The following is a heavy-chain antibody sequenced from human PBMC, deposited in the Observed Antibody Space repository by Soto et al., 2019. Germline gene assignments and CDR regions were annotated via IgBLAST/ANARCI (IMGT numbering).Heavy chain of an antibody. Sequence: GGSLRLSWGASGFTFSSYGMHWVRQDPGKGLEWVAVISYDGSNKYYADSVKGRFTISRDNSKNTLYLQMNSLRAEDTAVYYCAKGSYSGYDIPPYYYYGMDVWGQGTTVTVSS. D-gene: IGHD5-12*01. V-gene: IGHV3-30*18. CDR3: AKGSYSGYDIPPYYYYGMDV. CDR1: GFTFSSYG. J-gene: IGHJ6*02. CDR2: ISYDGSNK.